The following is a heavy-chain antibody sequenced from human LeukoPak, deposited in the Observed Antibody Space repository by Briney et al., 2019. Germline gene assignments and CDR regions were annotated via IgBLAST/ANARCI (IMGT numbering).Heavy chain of an antibody. D-gene: IGHD4-17*01. CDR1: GFTFSSYS. V-gene: IGHV3-21*01. Sequence: GGSLRLSCAASGFTFSSYSMNWVRQAPGKGLEWVSSISSSSSYIYYADSVKGRFTISRDNSKNTLYLQMNSLRAEDTAVYYCARDYGDYYFDYWGQGTLVTVSS. J-gene: IGHJ4*02. CDR2: ISSSSSYI. CDR3: ARDYGDYYFDY.